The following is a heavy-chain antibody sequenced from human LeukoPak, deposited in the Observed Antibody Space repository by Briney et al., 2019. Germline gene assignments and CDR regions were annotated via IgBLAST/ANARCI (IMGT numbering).Heavy chain of an antibody. J-gene: IGHJ5*02. CDR3: AREPFTMGSGTEYNWFDP. V-gene: IGHV1-69*13. CDR2: IIPIFGTA. Sequence: SVKVSCKASGGTFSSYAISWVRQAPGQGLEWMGGIIPIFGTANYAQKFQGRVTITADESTSTAYMELSSLRSEDTAVYYCAREPFTMGSGTEYNWFDPWGQGTLVTVSS. CDR1: GGTFSSYA. D-gene: IGHD3-10*01.